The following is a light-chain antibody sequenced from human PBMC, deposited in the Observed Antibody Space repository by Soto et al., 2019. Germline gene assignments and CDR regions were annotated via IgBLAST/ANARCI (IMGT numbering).Light chain of an antibody. J-gene: IGLJ1*01. CDR2: DVS. V-gene: IGLV2-14*03. Sequence: QSALTQPASVSGSPGQSITISCTGTSSDVVGYNYVSWYQHHPGKAPKLMIYDVSNRPSGVSNRFSGSKSGNTASLTISGLQPEDVADYYCCSYTTSNTRQIVFGTGTKVTVL. CDR3: CSYTTSNTRQIV. CDR1: SSDVVGYNY.